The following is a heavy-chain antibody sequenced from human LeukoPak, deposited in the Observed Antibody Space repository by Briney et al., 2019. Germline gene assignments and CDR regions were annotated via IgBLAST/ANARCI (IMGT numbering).Heavy chain of an antibody. CDR3: ARTSATGGTYFDY. CDR1: GGSISSYY. Sequence: SETLSITCTSSGGSISSYYWSWIRQPAGKGLEWIGRTYSSVSTHYNPSLKSRVTMSVDTSKNQFSLRVYYVTAADTAAYYCARTSATGGTYFDYWGHGTLVTVSS. CDR2: TYSSVST. V-gene: IGHV4-4*07. J-gene: IGHJ4*01. D-gene: IGHD1-26*01.